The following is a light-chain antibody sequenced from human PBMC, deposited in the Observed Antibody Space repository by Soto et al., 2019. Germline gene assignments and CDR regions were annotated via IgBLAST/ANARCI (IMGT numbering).Light chain of an antibody. CDR1: QGVGST. J-gene: IGKJ4*01. V-gene: IGKV3-15*01. CDR2: DAY. CDR3: QHYKTWTLA. Sequence: EIIITQSPATPSVSPGERVTLSCRASQGVGSTLAWYRQQPGQAPRLLIYDAYIRESGVPAMFSGSGSGTEFTLTISGLQSEDFAVYFCQHYKTWTLAFGGGTKVDIK.